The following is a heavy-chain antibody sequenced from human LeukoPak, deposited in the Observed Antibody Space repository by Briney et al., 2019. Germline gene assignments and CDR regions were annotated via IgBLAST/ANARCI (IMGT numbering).Heavy chain of an antibody. CDR2: IYPGDSDT. V-gene: IGHV5-51*01. D-gene: IGHD3-22*01. J-gene: IGHJ4*02. CDR1: GYSFTSYW. Sequence: GESLKISCKGSGYSFTSYWIGWVRPMPGKGLEWMGIIYPGDSDTRYSPSFQGQVTISADKSISTAYLQWSSLKASDTAMYYCARRSDYYDSSGYYYVFDYWGQGTLVTVSS. CDR3: ARRSDYYDSSGYYYVFDY.